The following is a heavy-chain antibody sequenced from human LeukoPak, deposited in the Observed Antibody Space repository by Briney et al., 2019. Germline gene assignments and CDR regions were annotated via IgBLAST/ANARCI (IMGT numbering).Heavy chain of an antibody. J-gene: IGHJ4*02. CDR3: ARNWLVRYFDWFYFDN. Sequence: PSQTLSLTCTVSGDSINSADYYWNWIRQHPGKGLEWIGYISYSGNTYYNPSLKSRVTISVDTSKNQFSLKLSSVTAADTAVYYCARNWLVRYFDWFYFDNWGQGTLVTVSS. CDR2: ISYSGNT. V-gene: IGHV4-31*03. CDR1: GDSINSADYY. D-gene: IGHD3-9*01.